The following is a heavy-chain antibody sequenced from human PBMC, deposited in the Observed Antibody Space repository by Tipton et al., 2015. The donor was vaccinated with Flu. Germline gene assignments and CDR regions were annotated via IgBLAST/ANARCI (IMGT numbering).Heavy chain of an antibody. D-gene: IGHD3-3*01. CDR1: GFTFSSYW. CDR2: IKQDGSEK. CDR3: ARVIGYDFWSGYSLEYFDY. J-gene: IGHJ4*02. Sequence: SLRLSCAASGFTFSSYWMSWVRQAPGKGLEWVANIKQDGSEKYYVDSVKGRFTISRDNAKNSLYLQMNSLRAEDTAVYYCARVIGYDFWSGYSLEYFDYWGQGTLVTVSS. V-gene: IGHV3-7*04.